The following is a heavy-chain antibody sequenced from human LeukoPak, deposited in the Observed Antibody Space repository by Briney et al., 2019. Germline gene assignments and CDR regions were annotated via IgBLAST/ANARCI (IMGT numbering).Heavy chain of an antibody. J-gene: IGHJ4*02. Sequence: SETLSLTCTVSGGSISTYYWDWIRQPPGKGLEWIGSIYHSGSTYYNPSLKSRVTISVDTSKNQFSLKLSSVTATDTAVYYCAKRYCSSTTCYDDRGAFDYWGQGTLVTVSS. CDR3: AKRYCSSTTCYDDRGAFDY. CDR2: IYHSGST. CDR1: GGSISTYY. D-gene: IGHD2-2*01. V-gene: IGHV4-38-2*02.